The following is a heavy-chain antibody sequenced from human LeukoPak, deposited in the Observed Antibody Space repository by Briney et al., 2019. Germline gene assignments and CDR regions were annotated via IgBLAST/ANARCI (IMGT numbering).Heavy chain of an antibody. J-gene: IGHJ4*02. CDR1: GFTFSSYA. D-gene: IGHD1-1*01. CDR3: VKDLSGYWTFDY. Sequence: PGGSLRLSCAASGFTFSSYAMHWVRQAPGKGLEWVAVISDDGNRKYYADSVQGRFTISRDNSKNTLYLQMNSLRAEDTAVYFCVKDLSGYWTFDYWGQGTLVTVSS. CDR2: ISDDGNRK. V-gene: IGHV3-30-3*01.